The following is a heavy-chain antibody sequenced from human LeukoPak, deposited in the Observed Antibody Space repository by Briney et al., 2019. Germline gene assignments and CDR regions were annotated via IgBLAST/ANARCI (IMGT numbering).Heavy chain of an antibody. D-gene: IGHD3-3*01. V-gene: IGHV1-69*05. Sequence: SVKVSCKASGGTFSSYAISWVRQAHGQGLEWMGRIIPIFGTANYAQKFQGRVTITTDESTSTAYMELSSLRSEDTAVYYCAREFGSGGDFWSGYYRSSFAFDIWGQGTMVTVSS. CDR1: GGTFSSYA. CDR3: AREFGSGGDFWSGYYRSSFAFDI. J-gene: IGHJ3*02. CDR2: IIPIFGTA.